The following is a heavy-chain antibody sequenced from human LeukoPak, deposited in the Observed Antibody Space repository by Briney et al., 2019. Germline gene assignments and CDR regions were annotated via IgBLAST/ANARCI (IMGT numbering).Heavy chain of an antibody. Sequence: PGGSLRLSCAASGFTFSSYAMSWVRQAPGKGLEWVSGISGSGGSTYYADSVKGRFTISRDNSKNTLYLQMNTLRAEDTAVYYCAKSVGLYSSGWYPDYFDYWGQGTLVTVSS. CDR1: GFTFSSYA. J-gene: IGHJ4*02. CDR3: AKSVGLYSSGWYPDYFDY. V-gene: IGHV3-23*01. D-gene: IGHD6-19*01. CDR2: ISGSGGST.